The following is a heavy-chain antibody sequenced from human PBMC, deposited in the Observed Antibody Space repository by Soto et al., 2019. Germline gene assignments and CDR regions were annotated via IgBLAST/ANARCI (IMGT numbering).Heavy chain of an antibody. CDR2: ISGNGGST. D-gene: IGHD1-1*01. Sequence: GGSLRLSCAASGFTFSNYEMHWVRQAPGKGLEWASAISGNGGSTYYADSVKGRFTISRDNSKNTVSLEMNSLTAEDAAVYYCAKDGSFGNNYFFDYWGQGTQVTVSS. CDR1: GFTFSNYE. CDR3: AKDGSFGNNYFFDY. V-gene: IGHV3-23*01. J-gene: IGHJ4*02.